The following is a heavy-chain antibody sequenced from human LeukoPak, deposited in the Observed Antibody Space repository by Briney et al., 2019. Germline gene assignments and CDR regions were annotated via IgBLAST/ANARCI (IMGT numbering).Heavy chain of an antibody. D-gene: IGHD1-1*01. J-gene: IGHJ4*02. CDR3: ARYPGTTSYPFDY. V-gene: IGHV1-2*02. Sequence: ASVKVSCKASGYTFTGYYMHWVRQAPGQGFEWMGWINPNSGGTNYAQKFQGRVTMTRDTSISTAYMELSRLRSDDTAVYYCARYPGTTSYPFDYWGQGTLVTVSS. CDR2: INPNSGGT. CDR1: GYTFTGYY.